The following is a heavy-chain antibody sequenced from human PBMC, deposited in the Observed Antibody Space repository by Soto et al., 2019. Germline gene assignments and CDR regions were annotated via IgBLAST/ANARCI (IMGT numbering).Heavy chain of an antibody. D-gene: IGHD3-3*01. V-gene: IGHV3-23*01. CDR3: ARWSYLDY. CDR2: ISGSDGKT. CDR1: GFSFGSYA. J-gene: IGHJ4*02. Sequence: GGSLRLSCVASGFSFGSYALTWVRQAPGKGLEWVSTISGSDGKTFNADAVKGRFSISRDISQSTLYLQMNSLRADDTAIYYCARWSYLDYWGQGTRVTVSS.